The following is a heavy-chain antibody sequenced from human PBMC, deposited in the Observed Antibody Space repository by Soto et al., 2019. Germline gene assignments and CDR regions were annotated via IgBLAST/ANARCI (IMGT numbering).Heavy chain of an antibody. D-gene: IGHD2-2*01. CDR3: AKVIVVVPAAMGYFDY. CDR2: ISGSGGST. Sequence: EVQLLESGGGLVQPGGSLRLSCAASGFTFSSYAMSWVRQAPGKGLEWVSAISGSGGSTYYADSVKGRFTISRDNSKNTVYLQMNSLRAEDTAVYYCAKVIVVVPAAMGYFDYWGQGTLVTVSS. J-gene: IGHJ4*02. V-gene: IGHV3-23*01. CDR1: GFTFSSYA.